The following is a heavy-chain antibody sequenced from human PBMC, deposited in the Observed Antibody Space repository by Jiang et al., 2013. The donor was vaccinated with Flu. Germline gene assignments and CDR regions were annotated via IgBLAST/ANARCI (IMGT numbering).Heavy chain of an antibody. J-gene: IGHJ4*02. CDR2: IDWDDDK. Sequence: LVKPTQTLTLTCTFSGFSLSTGGMCVSWIRQPPGKALEWLARIDWDDDKYYTTSLKTRLAISKDTSKNQVVLTMTNMDPVDTATYYCARIPPRSSWYDYWGQGTLVTVSS. CDR1: GFSLSTGGMC. D-gene: IGHD6-13*01. V-gene: IGHV2-70*11. CDR3: ARIPPRSSWYDY.